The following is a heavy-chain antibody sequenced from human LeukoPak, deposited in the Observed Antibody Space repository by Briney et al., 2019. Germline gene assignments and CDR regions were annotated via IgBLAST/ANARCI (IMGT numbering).Heavy chain of an antibody. D-gene: IGHD3-10*01. V-gene: IGHV3-30-3*01. CDR2: ISYDGSNK. CDR1: GFTFSSYA. J-gene: IGHJ5*02. Sequence: GSLRLSCAASGFTFSSYAMHWVRQAPGKGLEWVAVISYDGSNKYYADSVKGRFTISRDNSKNTLYLQMNSLRAEDTAVYYCARGYYGSGSYSPSLDWFDPWGQGTLVTVSS. CDR3: ARGYYGSGSYSPSLDWFDP.